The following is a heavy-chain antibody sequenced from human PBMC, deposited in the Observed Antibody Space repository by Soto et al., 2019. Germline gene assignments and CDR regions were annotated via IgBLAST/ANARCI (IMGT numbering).Heavy chain of an antibody. V-gene: IGHV3-11*01. D-gene: IGHD6-13*01. J-gene: IGHJ4*02. CDR3: AKDYIAAAGTPYFDY. CDR1: GFSFSDYY. Sequence: PGGSLRLSCAGSGFSFSDYYMSWIRQAPGKGLEWVSYISSSGDIIYYADSVKGRFTISRDNAKNSLYLQMNSLRAEDTAVYYCAKDYIAAAGTPYFDYWGQGTLVTVSS. CDR2: ISSSGDII.